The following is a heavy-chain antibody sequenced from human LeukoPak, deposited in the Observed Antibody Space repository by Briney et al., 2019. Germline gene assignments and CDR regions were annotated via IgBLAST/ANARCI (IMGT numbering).Heavy chain of an antibody. D-gene: IGHD6-13*01. CDR3: ARGVAAAGTWWFDP. CDR1: GGSISSGDYY. CDR2: IYYSGST. V-gene: IGHV4-30-4*01. Sequence: PSETLSLTCTVSGGSISSGDYYWSWIRQPPGKGLEWIGYIYYSGSTYYNPSLKSRVTISVDTSKNQFSLKLSSVTAADTAVYYCARGVAAAGTWWFDPWGQGTLVTVSS. J-gene: IGHJ5*02.